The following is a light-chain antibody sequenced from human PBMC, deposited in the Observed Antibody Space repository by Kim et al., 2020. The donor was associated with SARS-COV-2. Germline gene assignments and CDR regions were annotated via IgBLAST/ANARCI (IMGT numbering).Light chain of an antibody. CDR1: SSDVGGYNY. Sequence: QSALTQPASVSGSPGQSITISYTGTSSDVGGYNYVSWYQQYPGKAPKLIIYDVFKRPSGVSNRFSGSKSGNTASLTISGLQAEDEAAYYCTSYRSSGYVFGTGTKVTVL. CDR3: TSYRSSGYV. V-gene: IGLV2-14*03. CDR2: DVF. J-gene: IGLJ1*01.